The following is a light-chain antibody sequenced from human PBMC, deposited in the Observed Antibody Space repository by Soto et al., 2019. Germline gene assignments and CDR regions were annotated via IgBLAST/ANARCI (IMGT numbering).Light chain of an antibody. V-gene: IGLV2-8*01. CDR2: EVT. J-gene: IGLJ1*01. CDR1: SSDVGYYDY. Sequence: QSVLTQPPSASGFPGQSVTISCTGTSSDVGYYDYVSWYQQHPGKAPKLVIYEVTKRPSGVPDRVSASKSGNTASLTVSGLRAEDEADYYCSSYACSNNFVFGSGTKVT. CDR3: SSYACSNNFV.